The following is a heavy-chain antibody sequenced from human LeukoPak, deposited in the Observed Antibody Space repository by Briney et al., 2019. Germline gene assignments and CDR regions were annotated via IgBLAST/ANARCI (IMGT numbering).Heavy chain of an antibody. D-gene: IGHD3-16*01. CDR3: ARDPGLRLDY. J-gene: IGHJ4*02. CDR2: IWYDGSNE. Sequence: GGSLRLSCAAPGFTFSNYGMHWVRQAPGKGLEWVAVIWYDGSNEYYSDSVKGRFAISRDISKNTLYLQMNSLRAEDTAVYFCARDPGLRLDYWGQGTLVTVSS. V-gene: IGHV3-33*01. CDR1: GFTFSNYG.